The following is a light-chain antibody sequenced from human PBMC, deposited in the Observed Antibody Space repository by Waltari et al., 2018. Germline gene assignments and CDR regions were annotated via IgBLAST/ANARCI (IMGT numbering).Light chain of an antibody. J-gene: IGKJ1*01. CDR3: QQYYSYPRT. Sequence: AIRMTQSPSSLSASTGYRVTITCRASQGISSYLAWYQQKPGKAPKLLIYAASTLQSGVPSRSSGSGSGTDFTLTISCLQSEDFATYYCQQYYSYPRTFGQGTKVEIK. CDR1: QGISSY. V-gene: IGKV1-8*01. CDR2: AAS.